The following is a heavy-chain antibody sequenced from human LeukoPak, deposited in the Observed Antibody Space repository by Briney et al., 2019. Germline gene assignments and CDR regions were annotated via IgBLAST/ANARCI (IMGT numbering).Heavy chain of an antibody. CDR2: ISGGGENT. Sequence: GGSLRLSCVASGSAFSSYSMTWVRQAPGKGLEWVSAISGGGENTYYADSVKGRFTISRDNSKNTLYLQMHSLRAEDTAVYYCARRIAARPWSPPFDYWGQGALVTVSS. D-gene: IGHD6-6*01. J-gene: IGHJ4*02. CDR1: GSAFSSYS. V-gene: IGHV3-23*01. CDR3: ARRIAARPWSPPFDY.